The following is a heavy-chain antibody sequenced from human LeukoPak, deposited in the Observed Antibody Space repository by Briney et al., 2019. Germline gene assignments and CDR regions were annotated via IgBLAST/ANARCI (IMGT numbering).Heavy chain of an antibody. Sequence: GASVKVSCEASGYTFTSYSINWVRQAPGQGLEWLGIINLSGGSTHYPQKFQDRVTMTRDTSTSTVYMELSSLRSEDTAVYYCARDLDYGEKSEDYWGQGTLVTVSS. CDR2: INLSGGST. CDR1: GYTFTSYS. V-gene: IGHV1-46*01. D-gene: IGHD4/OR15-4a*01. J-gene: IGHJ4*02. CDR3: ARDLDYGEKSEDY.